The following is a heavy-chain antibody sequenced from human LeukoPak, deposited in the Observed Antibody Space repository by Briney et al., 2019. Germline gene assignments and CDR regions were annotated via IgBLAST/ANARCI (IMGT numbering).Heavy chain of an antibody. CDR2: IYSGGST. CDR3: ASRVTYYYGSGSYYPLDY. D-gene: IGHD3-10*01. Sequence: GGSLRLSCAASGFTVSSNYMSWVRQAPGKGLEWVSVIYSGGSTYYADSVKGRFTISRDNSKNTLYLQMNSLRAEDTAVYYCASRVTYYYGSGSYYPLDYWGQGTLVTVSS. V-gene: IGHV3-66*01. J-gene: IGHJ4*02. CDR1: GFTVSSNY.